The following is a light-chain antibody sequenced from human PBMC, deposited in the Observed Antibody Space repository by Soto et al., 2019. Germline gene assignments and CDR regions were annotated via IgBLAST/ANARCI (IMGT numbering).Light chain of an antibody. V-gene: IGLV1-40*01. CDR3: QSYDSSLSGLV. Sequence: QSVLTQSPSVSGAPGQRVTISCTGSSSNIGADYDVHWYQQLPGTAPKLLIYGNTNRPSGVPDRFSGSKSGTSASLAITGLQAEDEADYYCQSYDSSLSGLVFGGGTKVTVL. J-gene: IGLJ2*01. CDR1: SSNIGADYD. CDR2: GNT.